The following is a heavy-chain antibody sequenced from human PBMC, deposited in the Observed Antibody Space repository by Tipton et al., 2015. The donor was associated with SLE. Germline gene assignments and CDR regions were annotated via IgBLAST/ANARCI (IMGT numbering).Heavy chain of an antibody. J-gene: IGHJ5*02. Sequence: TLSLTCTVSGDTIDGNTYFWDWIRQPPGKGLMLIGSISYSGATSYNPSLKSRASISVDMSKNQFSLKLHSVTAADTAVYYCARGGKMVRGIFVTVNWFDPWGQGTLVTVSS. D-gene: IGHD3-10*01. CDR3: ARGGKMVRGIFVTVNWFDP. CDR2: ISYSGAT. CDR1: GDTIDGNTYF. V-gene: IGHV4-39*07.